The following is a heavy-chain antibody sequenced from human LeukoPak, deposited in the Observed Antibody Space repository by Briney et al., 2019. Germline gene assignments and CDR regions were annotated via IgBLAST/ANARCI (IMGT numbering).Heavy chain of an antibody. D-gene: IGHD2-2*01. CDR1: GYTFTSYD. CDR2: INPNSGGT. Sequence: ASVKVSCKASGYTFTSYDINWVRQAPGQGLEWMGWINPNSGGTNYAQKFQGRVTMTRDTSISTAYMELSRLRSDDTAVYYCARGYCSSTSCYYHYFDYWGQGTLVTVSS. CDR3: ARGYCSSTSCYYHYFDY. J-gene: IGHJ4*02. V-gene: IGHV1-2*02.